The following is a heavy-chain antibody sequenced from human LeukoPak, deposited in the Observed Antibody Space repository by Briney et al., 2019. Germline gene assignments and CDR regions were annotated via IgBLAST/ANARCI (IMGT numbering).Heavy chain of an antibody. V-gene: IGHV3-30*02. Sequence: GVPLRLSCAASGFTFSSYGVHWVRQAPGKGLEWMAGSTKYYADSVKGRFTISRDNSKNTLYMQMNSLRAEDTAVYYCAKDLGYQELFDYWGQGSLVTVSS. J-gene: IGHJ4*02. CDR1: GFTFSSYG. CDR2: STK. D-gene: IGHD2-15*01. CDR3: AKDLGYQELFDY.